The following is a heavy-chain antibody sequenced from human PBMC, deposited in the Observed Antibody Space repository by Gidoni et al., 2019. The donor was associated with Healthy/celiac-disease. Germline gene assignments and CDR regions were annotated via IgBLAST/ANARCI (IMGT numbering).Heavy chain of an antibody. CDR1: GGSFTRYY. Sequence: QVQLQLCGAGLLMPSATPSPTCAVYGGSFTRYYWSWIRQPPGKGLEWIGEINHSGSPNYNPSLKSRVTISVDTSKNQFSLKLSSVTAADTAVYYCARGGRSWSGKGYYYYMDVWGKGTTVTVSS. CDR2: INHSGSP. D-gene: IGHD3-10*01. V-gene: IGHV4-34*01. CDR3: ARGGRSWSGKGYYYYMDV. J-gene: IGHJ6*03.